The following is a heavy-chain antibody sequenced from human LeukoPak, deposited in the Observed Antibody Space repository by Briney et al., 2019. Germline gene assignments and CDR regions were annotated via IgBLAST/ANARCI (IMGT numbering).Heavy chain of an antibody. Sequence: SETLSLTCTVSGGSISSSSYYWGWIRQPPGKGLEWIGSIYYSGSTYYNPSLKSRVTISVDRSKNQFSLKLSSVTAADTAVYYCASSTDYYDSSGYPTMAFDIWGQGTMVTVSS. CDR3: ASSTDYYDSSGYPTMAFDI. CDR1: GGSISSSSYY. D-gene: IGHD3-22*01. J-gene: IGHJ3*02. V-gene: IGHV4-39*07. CDR2: IYYSGST.